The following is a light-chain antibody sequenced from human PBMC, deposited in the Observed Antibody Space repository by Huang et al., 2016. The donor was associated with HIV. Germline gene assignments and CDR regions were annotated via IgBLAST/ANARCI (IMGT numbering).Light chain of an antibody. CDR2: GAS. V-gene: IGKV3-20*01. CDR3: QQYDGSPFN. CDR1: KSVTIKY. Sequence: ELVLTQSPGTLSLSPGESATLSCRASKSVTIKYLSWYQQKPGQSPRVLIYGASRRATGIPDMFSGSGSGTDFTLTISRLEPEDFAVYYCQQYDGSPFNFGPGTKVDIK. J-gene: IGKJ3*01.